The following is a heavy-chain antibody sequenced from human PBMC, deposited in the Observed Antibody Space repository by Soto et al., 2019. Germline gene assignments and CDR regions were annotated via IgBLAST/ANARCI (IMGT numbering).Heavy chain of an antibody. CDR3: AKGLYSSRTSPFDY. V-gene: IGHV3-30*18. Sequence: QVQLVESGGGVVQPGRSLRLSCAASGFTFSSFGMHWVRQAPGKGLEWVAVILFDGSNKYYADSVKGRFTISRDNSENALYLRMNSLRAEDTAVYYCAKGLYSSRTSPFDYWGQGTLVTVSS. D-gene: IGHD4-4*01. CDR1: GFTFSSFG. J-gene: IGHJ4*02. CDR2: ILFDGSNK.